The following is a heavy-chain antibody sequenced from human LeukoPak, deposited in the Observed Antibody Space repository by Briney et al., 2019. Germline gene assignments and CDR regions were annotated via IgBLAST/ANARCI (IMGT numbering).Heavy chain of an antibody. J-gene: IGHJ4*02. Sequence: SETLSLTCTVSGGSISSSSYYWGWIRQPPGKGLEWIGSIYYSGSTYYNPSLKSRVTISVDTSKNQFSLKLTSVTAADTAVYYCAREGPRLYIGNEFDYWGQGILVTVSS. CDR3: AREGPRLYIGNEFDY. CDR2: IYYSGST. V-gene: IGHV4-39*07. CDR1: GGSISSSSYY. D-gene: IGHD2-2*02.